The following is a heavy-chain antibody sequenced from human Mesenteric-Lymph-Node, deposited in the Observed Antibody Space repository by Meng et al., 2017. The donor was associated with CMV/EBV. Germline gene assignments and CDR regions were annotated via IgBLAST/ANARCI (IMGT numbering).Heavy chain of an antibody. CDR3: AKGKSGYYFDY. J-gene: IGHJ4*02. Sequence: GESLKISCGVSGFTFSDHYMDWVRQAPGKGLEWVGRIRDKPNNYITEYAASVRGRFTISRDDSKNSLYLQMNSLRAEDTAVYYCAKGKSGYYFDYWGQGTLVTVSS. CDR1: GFTFSDHY. V-gene: IGHV3-72*01. CDR2: IRDKPNNYIT.